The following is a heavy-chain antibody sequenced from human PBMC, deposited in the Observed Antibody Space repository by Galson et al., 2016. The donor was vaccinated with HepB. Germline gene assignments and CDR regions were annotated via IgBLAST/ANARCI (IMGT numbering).Heavy chain of an antibody. CDR2: MYPRGDT. Sequence: SLRLSCAASGFLVSSSFMSWVRQTPGTGLEWVTVMYPRGDTHYSDSVRGRFTLPRDNSRNSMSLQMTNLRVGDTAVYFCARWTAYCPRPGCPRDHDYFDPWGQGILVTVSS. CDR1: GFLVSSSF. V-gene: IGHV3-53*01. D-gene: IGHD4-11*01. CDR3: ARWTAYCPRPGCPRDHDYFDP. J-gene: IGHJ5*02.